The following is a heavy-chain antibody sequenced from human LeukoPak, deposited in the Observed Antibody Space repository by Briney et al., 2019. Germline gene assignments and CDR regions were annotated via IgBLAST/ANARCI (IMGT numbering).Heavy chain of an antibody. J-gene: IGHJ3*01. D-gene: IGHD6-13*01. CDR1: GFTFSTYT. V-gene: IGHV3-21*01. Sequence: KAGGSLRLSCAASGFTFSTYTMNWVRQAPGKGLEWVSSITSSSSNIYYADSVKGRFTISRDNARNSLYLQMNSLRAEDTSVYYCARARIAAAGTGAFDVWGQGTMVTVSS. CDR2: ITSSSSNI. CDR3: ARARIAAAGTGAFDV.